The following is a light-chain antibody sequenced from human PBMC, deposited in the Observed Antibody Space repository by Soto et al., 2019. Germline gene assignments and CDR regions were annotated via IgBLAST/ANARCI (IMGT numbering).Light chain of an antibody. Sequence: EIVLTQSPGTLSLSPGERATLSCRASQSVSSGFLAWYQQKPGQAPRLLIYGASSRATGIPDKFSGSGSGTDVTLSNSRLEPEDFAVYYCQQYGGSPRTFRQGTKVEIK. V-gene: IGKV3-20*01. CDR2: GAS. J-gene: IGKJ1*01. CDR1: QSVSSGF. CDR3: QQYGGSPRT.